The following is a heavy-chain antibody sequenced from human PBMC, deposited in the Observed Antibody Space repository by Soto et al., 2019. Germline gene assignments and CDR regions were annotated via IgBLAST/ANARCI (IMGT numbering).Heavy chain of an antibody. Sequence: ASVKVSCKASGGTFSSYAISWVRQAPGQGLEWMGGIIPIFGTANYAQKFQGRVTITADESTSTAYMELSSLRSEDTAVYYCARGVAAAGTSTSFDYWGQGTLVTVSS. V-gene: IGHV1-69*13. D-gene: IGHD6-13*01. J-gene: IGHJ4*02. CDR3: ARGVAAAGTSTSFDY. CDR2: IIPIFGTA. CDR1: GGTFSSYA.